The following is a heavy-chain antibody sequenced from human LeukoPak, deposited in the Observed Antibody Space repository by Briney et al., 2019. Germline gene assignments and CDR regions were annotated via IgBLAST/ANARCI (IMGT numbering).Heavy chain of an antibody. V-gene: IGHV4-39*07. CDR2: IYYTAST. CDR3: ASRSSIWSGYQDTLYYFDS. Sequence: PPETLSLTCTVSGGSISSSSYYWGWIRQPPGKGLEWIGSIYYTASTHYNPSLTSRVTISVDTSKNQFSLKLSSVTAADTAVYYCASRSSIWSGYQDTLYYFDSWGQGTLVTVSS. J-gene: IGHJ4*02. CDR1: GGSISSSSYY. D-gene: IGHD3-3*01.